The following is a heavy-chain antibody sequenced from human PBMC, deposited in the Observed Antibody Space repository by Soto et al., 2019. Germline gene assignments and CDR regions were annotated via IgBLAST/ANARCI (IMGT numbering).Heavy chain of an antibody. D-gene: IGHD2-2*01. CDR2: IKSKTDGGTT. J-gene: IGHJ4*02. Sequence: GGSLRLSCAASGFTFSNAWMNWVRQAPGKGLEWVGRIKSKTDGGTTDYAAPVKGRFTISRDDSKNTLYLQMNSLKTEDTAVYYCTTGSDDSTYIVVVPAASYRSLDYWGQGTLVTVSS. V-gene: IGHV3-15*07. CDR3: TTGSDDSTYIVVVPAASYRSLDY. CDR1: GFTFSNAW.